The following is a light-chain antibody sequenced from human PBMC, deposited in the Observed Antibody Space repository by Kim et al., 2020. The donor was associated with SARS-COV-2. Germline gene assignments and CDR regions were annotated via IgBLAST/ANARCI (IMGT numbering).Light chain of an antibody. J-gene: IGLJ3*02. CDR2: GNS. CDR3: AAWDDSLNVWV. Sequence: GQVDTIACSVSASNIGVNIVGWFQQLPGTAPNLRICGNSHRPSRVPDRFSCSKSGTSASLAISGLQSEDEADYYCAAWDDSLNVWVLGGGTQLTVL. V-gene: IGLV1-44*01. CDR1: ASNIGVNI.